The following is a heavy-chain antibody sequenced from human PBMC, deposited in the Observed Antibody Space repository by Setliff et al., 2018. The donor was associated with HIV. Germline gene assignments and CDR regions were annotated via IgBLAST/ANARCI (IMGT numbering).Heavy chain of an antibody. V-gene: IGHV5-51*01. J-gene: IGHJ1*01. CDR1: GYSFPSFW. Sequence: GESLKISCQGLGYSFPSFWIGWARQTPGKGLECMGIIYPGDSDTRYNPSFQGQVTISADKSISTAYLQWSSLKASDSAIYYCATTAAGAEYFQHWGQGTLVTVSS. CDR2: IYPGDSDT. CDR3: ATTAAGAEYFQH. D-gene: IGHD6-13*01.